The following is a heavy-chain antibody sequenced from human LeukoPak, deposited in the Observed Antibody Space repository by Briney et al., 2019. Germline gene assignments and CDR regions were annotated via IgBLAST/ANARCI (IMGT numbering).Heavy chain of an antibody. D-gene: IGHD1-26*01. Sequence: GGSLRLSCAASGFTLSSNWMSWVRQAPGKGLKWVANIKQDGSEKYYVDSVKGRFTISRDNAKNSLYLQMNSLRAEDTAVYYCASSPRGSYGAMDVWGKGTTVTVSS. V-gene: IGHV3-7*01. CDR3: ASSPRGSYGAMDV. CDR1: GFTLSSNW. J-gene: IGHJ6*03. CDR2: IKQDGSEK.